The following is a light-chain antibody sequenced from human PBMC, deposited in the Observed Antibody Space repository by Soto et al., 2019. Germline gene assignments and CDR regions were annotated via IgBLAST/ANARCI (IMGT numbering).Light chain of an antibody. CDR1: QSVSSD. Sequence: EIVMTQSPATLSVSPGERATLSVRSSQSVSSDLPWYQQKPGQAPSLLIYDASTRATGVPARFSGSGSGTEFTLTIRSLQSEDFAVYYCQQYNKWPPITFGQGTRLEIK. CDR2: DAS. V-gene: IGKV3-15*01. CDR3: QQYNKWPPIT. J-gene: IGKJ5*01.